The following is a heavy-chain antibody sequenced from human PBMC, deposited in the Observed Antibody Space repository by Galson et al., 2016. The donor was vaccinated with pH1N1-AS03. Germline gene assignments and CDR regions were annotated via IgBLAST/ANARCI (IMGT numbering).Heavy chain of an antibody. CDR1: GGSISDYY. D-gene: IGHD2-15*01. V-gene: IGHV4-59*01. CDR2: IHHSGTT. CDR3: AAGQGWQFDY. J-gene: IGHJ4*02. Sequence: TLSLTCAVSGGSISDYYLSWIRQPPGKGLEWIGHIHHSGTTNYNPSLKSRVTISGDTSKKQFSLKMTSVTAADTAVYLCAAGQGWQFDYWGQGTLVTASS.